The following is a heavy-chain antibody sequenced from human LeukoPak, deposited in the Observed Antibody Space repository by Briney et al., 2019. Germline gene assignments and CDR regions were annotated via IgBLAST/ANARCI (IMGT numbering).Heavy chain of an antibody. Sequence: PGGSLRLSCAASGFTFSSYAMHWVRQAPGKGLEWVAVISYDGSNKYYADSVKGRFTISRDNSKNTLYLQMNSLRAEDTAVYYCARALGATYAPFDYWGQGTLVTVSS. J-gene: IGHJ4*02. CDR3: ARALGATYAPFDY. CDR2: ISYDGSNK. CDR1: GFTFSSYA. D-gene: IGHD1-26*01. V-gene: IGHV3-30*14.